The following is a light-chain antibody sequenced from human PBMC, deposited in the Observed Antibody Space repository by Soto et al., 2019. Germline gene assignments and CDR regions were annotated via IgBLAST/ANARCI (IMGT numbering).Light chain of an antibody. CDR3: QQYAVSPIT. J-gene: IGKJ5*01. CDR2: DAS. Sequence: EVVLTQSPGTLSLSPGERATLSWRASQSVNSDLAWYHQKPGQAPRLLISDASNRATGIPDRFSGTGSGTDFTLTISRLEPGDFAVYYCQQYAVSPITFGQGTRLEIK. CDR1: QSVNSD. V-gene: IGKV3-20*01.